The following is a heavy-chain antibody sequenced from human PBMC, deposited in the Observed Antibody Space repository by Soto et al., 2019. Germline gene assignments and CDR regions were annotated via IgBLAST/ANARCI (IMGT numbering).Heavy chain of an antibody. Sequence: PSQTLSLTCAISGDSVSSNSAAWNWIRQSPSRGLEWLGRTYYRSKWYNDYAVSVKSRITINPDTSKNQFSLQLNSVTPEDTAVYYCATLGNWNYDFFLMLDPWGQGTLVTVSS. J-gene: IGHJ5*02. V-gene: IGHV6-1*01. CDR2: TYYRSKWYN. CDR3: ATLGNWNYDFFLMLDP. D-gene: IGHD1-7*01. CDR1: GDSVSSNSAA.